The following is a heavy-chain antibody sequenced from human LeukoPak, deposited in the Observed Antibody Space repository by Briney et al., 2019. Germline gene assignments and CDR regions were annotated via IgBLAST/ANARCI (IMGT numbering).Heavy chain of an antibody. CDR3: AKAKSGSYWLDLDY. CDR1: GFTFSSYA. CDR2: ISYDGSNK. Sequence: PGGSLRLSCAASGFTFSSYAMHWVRQAPGKGLEWVAVISYDGSNKYYADSVKGRFTISRDNSKNTLYLQMNSLGAEDTAVYYCAKAKSGSYWLDLDYWGQGTLVTVSS. V-gene: IGHV3-30*04. J-gene: IGHJ4*02. D-gene: IGHD1-26*01.